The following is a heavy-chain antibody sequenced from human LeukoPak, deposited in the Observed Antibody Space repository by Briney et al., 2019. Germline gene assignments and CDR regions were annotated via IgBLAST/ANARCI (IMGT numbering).Heavy chain of an antibody. CDR1: GGSSSGYY. D-gene: IGHD2-15*01. J-gene: IGHJ3*02. CDR2: INHSGST. Sequence: PSETLSLTCAVYGGSSSGYYWSWIRQPPGKGLEWIGEINHSGSTYYNPSLKSRVTISVDTSKNQFSLKLSSVTAADTAVYYCASVVVVARGAFDIWGQGTMVTVSS. V-gene: IGHV4-34*01. CDR3: ASVVVVARGAFDI.